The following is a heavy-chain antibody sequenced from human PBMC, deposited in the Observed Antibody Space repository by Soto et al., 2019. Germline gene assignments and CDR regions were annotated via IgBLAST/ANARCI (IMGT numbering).Heavy chain of an antibody. CDR2: IRSTSDDT. Sequence: VQLVESGGGLVQPGGSLRLSCAASGFSFSDYPMNWVRQAPGKGLEWLSNIRSTSDDTYYAESLQGRFTISRDIARNSFYLQMNSLRDEDTAVYYCARGRKYQLVNTKFNWFDPWGQGTLVTVSS. CDR1: GFSFSDYP. D-gene: IGHD2-2*01. V-gene: IGHV3-48*02. CDR3: ARGRKYQLVNTKFNWFDP. J-gene: IGHJ5*02.